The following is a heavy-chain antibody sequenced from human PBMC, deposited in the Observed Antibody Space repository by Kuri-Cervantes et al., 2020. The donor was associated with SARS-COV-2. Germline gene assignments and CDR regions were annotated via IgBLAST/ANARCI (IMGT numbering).Heavy chain of an antibody. J-gene: IGHJ5*02. CDR2: MNPNSGNT. D-gene: IGHD4-11*01. V-gene: IGHV1-8*01. Sequence: VSVKVSCKSSGYNFSEYYVHWVRQATGQGLEWMGWMNPNSGNTGYAQKFQGRVTMTRNTSISTAYMELSSLRSEDTAVYYCARKRISRTVTTGGNWFDPWGQGTLVTVSS. CDR3: ARKRISRTVTTGGNWFDP. CDR1: GYNFSEYY.